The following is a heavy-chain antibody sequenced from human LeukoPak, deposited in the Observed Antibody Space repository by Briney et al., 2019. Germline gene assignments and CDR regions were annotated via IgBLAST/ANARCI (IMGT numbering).Heavy chain of an antibody. CDR3: ARVKGDYYDSSGYSVDY. V-gene: IGHV4-59*08. CDR1: GGSISSYY. Sequence: PSETLSLTCTVSGGSISSYYWSWIRQPPGKGLEWIGEIYHSGSTYYNPSLKSRVTISVDTSKNQFSLKLSSVTAADTAVYYCARVKGDYYDSSGYSVDYWGQGTLVTVSS. D-gene: IGHD3-22*01. J-gene: IGHJ4*02. CDR2: IYHSGST.